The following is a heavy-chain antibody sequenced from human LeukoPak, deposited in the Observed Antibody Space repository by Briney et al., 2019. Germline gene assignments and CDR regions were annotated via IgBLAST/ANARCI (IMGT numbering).Heavy chain of an antibody. CDR1: GGSISSSSYY. Sequence: SETLSLTCTVSGGSISSSSYYWSWIRQPPGKGLEWIGYIYYSRSTYYNPSLKSRLTISVDTSKNQFYLRLSSVTAADTAVYYCARARMATTPFDYWGQGTLVTVSS. D-gene: IGHD5-24*01. J-gene: IGHJ4*02. V-gene: IGHV4-30-4*01. CDR3: ARARMATTPFDY. CDR2: IYYSRST.